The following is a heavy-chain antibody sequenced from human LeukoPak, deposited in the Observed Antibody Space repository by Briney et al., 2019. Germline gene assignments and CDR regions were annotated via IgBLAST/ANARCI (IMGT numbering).Heavy chain of an antibody. CDR2: ISGSGGST. CDR1: GFTFSSYA. V-gene: IGHV3-23*01. Sequence: GGSLRLSCAASGFTFSSYAMSWVRQAPGKGLEWVSAISGSGGSTYYADSVKGRFTISRDNSKNTPYLQMNSLRAEDTAVYYCARGPNYYDSSGYQTYYYYYYYMDVWGKGTTVTVSS. CDR3: ARGPNYYDSSGYQTYYYYYYYMDV. J-gene: IGHJ6*03. D-gene: IGHD3-22*01.